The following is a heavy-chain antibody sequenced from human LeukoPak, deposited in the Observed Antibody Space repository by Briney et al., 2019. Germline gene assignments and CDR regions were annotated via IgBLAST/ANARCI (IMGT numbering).Heavy chain of an antibody. Sequence: GGSLRLSCAASGFTFSSCEMNWVRQAPGKGLEWVSYISSSGSTIYYADSVKGRFTISRDSAKNSLYLQMNSLRAEDTAVYYCARDSAGSGSYVGYFEYWGQGTLVTVSS. D-gene: IGHD3-10*01. V-gene: IGHV3-48*03. CDR2: ISSSGSTI. CDR1: GFTFSSCE. J-gene: IGHJ4*02. CDR3: ARDSAGSGSYVGYFEY.